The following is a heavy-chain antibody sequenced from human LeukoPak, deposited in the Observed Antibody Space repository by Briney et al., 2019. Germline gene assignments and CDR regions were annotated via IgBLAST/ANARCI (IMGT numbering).Heavy chain of an antibody. CDR2: IDNSGANT. D-gene: IGHD1-26*01. CDR3: ARNVGGWFDP. CDR1: GFTFSNYA. V-gene: IGHV3-23*01. J-gene: IGHJ5*02. Sequence: GGSLRLSCAASGFTFSNYAMGWVRQAPGKGLEWVSSIDNSGANTYYAVSVRGRFSISRDNSKNTLYLQMSTLRAEDTAVYYCARNVGGWFDPWGQGTLVTVSS.